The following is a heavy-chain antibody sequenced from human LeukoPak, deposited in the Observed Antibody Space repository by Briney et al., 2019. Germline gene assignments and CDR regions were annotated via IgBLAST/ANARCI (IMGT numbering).Heavy chain of an antibody. CDR3: ARESDIAASGSLYYFDY. D-gene: IGHD6-13*01. V-gene: IGHV3-30*19. Sequence: GGSLRLSCAASGFTFSSYGMHWVRQAPGKGLEWVAVISYDGSNKYYADSVKGRFTISRDNSKNTLYLQMNSLRAEDTAVYYCARESDIAASGSLYYFDYWGQGTLVTVSS. CDR1: GFTFSSYG. J-gene: IGHJ4*02. CDR2: ISYDGSNK.